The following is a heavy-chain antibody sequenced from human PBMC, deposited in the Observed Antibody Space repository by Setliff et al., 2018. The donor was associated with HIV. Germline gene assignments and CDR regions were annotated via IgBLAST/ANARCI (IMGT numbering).Heavy chain of an antibody. Sequence: SETLSLTCTVSGGSVSLYYWNWMRQPVGKGLEWIGRLFTSGKTIFSPSLKRRVSMSVDTSKNAVSLKLDSVTAGDSAVYFCARDLFNEWQGHYYYYMDVWGKGTTVTVSS. CDR1: GGSVSLYY. J-gene: IGHJ6*03. CDR2: LFTSGKT. CDR3: ARDLFNEWQGHYYYYMDV. V-gene: IGHV4-4*07. D-gene: IGHD3-3*01.